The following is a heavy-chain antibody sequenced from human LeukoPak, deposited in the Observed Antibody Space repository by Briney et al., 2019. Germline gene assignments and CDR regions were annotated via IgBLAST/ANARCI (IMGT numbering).Heavy chain of an antibody. J-gene: IGHJ6*02. V-gene: IGHV3-21*01. D-gene: IGHD2-2*01. Sequence: GGSLRLSCAASGFTFSSYSMNWVRQAPGKGLEWVSSISSSSSYIYYADSVKGRFTISRDSAKNSLYLQMNSLRAEDTAVYYCARDFPRRGRIVVVPAAYYYYYGMDVWGQGTTVTVSS. CDR3: ARDFPRRGRIVVVPAAYYYYYGMDV. CDR2: ISSSSSYI. CDR1: GFTFSSYS.